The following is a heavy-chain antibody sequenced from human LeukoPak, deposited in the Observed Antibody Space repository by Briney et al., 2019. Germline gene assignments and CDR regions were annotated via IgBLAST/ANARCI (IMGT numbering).Heavy chain of an antibody. CDR2: IKQDGSEK. J-gene: IGHJ6*03. CDR1: GFTFSSYW. Sequence: GGSLRLSCAASGFTFSSYWMHWVRQAPGKGLEWVANIKQDGSEKYYVDSVKGRFTISRDNAKNSLYLQVNSLRAEDTAVYYCARDEIVATTKANYYYYMDVWGKGTTVTISS. D-gene: IGHD5-12*01. V-gene: IGHV3-7*01. CDR3: ARDEIVATTKANYYYYMDV.